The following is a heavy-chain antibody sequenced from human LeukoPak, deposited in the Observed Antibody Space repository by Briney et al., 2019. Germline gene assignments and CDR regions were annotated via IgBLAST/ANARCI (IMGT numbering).Heavy chain of an antibody. CDR3: AKATGGYFDY. CDR2: ISYDGSNK. V-gene: IGHV3-30*18. D-gene: IGHD1-14*01. Sequence: GGSLRLSSAASGFTFSSYGMHWVRQAPGKGLEWVAVISYDGSNKYYADSVKGRFTISRDNSKSTLYLQMNSLRAEDTAVYYCAKATGGYFDYWGQGTLVTVSS. J-gene: IGHJ4*02. CDR1: GFTFSSYG.